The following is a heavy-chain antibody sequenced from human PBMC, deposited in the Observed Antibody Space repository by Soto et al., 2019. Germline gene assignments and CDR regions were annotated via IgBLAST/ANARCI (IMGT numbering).Heavy chain of an antibody. J-gene: IGHJ5*02. D-gene: IGHD6-13*01. Sequence: PSETLSLTCTVSGGSISSSSYYWGWIRQPPGKGLEWIGSIYYSGSTYYNPSLKSRVTISVDTSKNQFSLKLSSVTAADTAVYYCARQGYPGIAAAGDNWFDPWGQGTLVTVSS. CDR3: ARQGYPGIAAAGDNWFDP. V-gene: IGHV4-39*01. CDR2: IYYSGST. CDR1: GGSISSSSYY.